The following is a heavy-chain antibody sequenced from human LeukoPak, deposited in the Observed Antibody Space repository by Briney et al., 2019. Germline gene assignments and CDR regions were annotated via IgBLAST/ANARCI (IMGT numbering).Heavy chain of an antibody. D-gene: IGHD3-22*01. J-gene: IGHJ4*02. Sequence: AAVKVSFKASGYTFTIYGISWVRQAPGQGLEWMGWISAYNGNTNYAQKLQGRVTMTTDTSTSTAYMELRSLRSDDTAVYYCARDGTKFDSSGYYRYWGQGTLVTVSS. V-gene: IGHV1-18*01. CDR3: ARDGTKFDSSGYYRY. CDR2: ISAYNGNT. CDR1: GYTFTIYG.